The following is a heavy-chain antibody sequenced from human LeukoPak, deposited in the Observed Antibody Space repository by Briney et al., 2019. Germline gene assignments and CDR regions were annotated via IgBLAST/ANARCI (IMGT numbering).Heavy chain of an antibody. CDR3: ARDPEDREGLY. Sequence: SETLSLTCTVSGGSISSGGYYWSWIRQHPGKGLEWIGYIYYSGSTYYNPSLKSRVTISVDKSKNQFSLKLSSVTAADTAVYYCARDPEDREGLYWGQGTLVTVSS. J-gene: IGHJ4*02. CDR2: IYYSGST. D-gene: IGHD1-26*01. V-gene: IGHV4-31*03. CDR1: GGSISSGGYY.